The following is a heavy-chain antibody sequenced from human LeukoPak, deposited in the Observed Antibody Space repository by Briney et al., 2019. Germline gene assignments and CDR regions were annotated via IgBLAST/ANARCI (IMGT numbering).Heavy chain of an antibody. D-gene: IGHD3-22*01. Sequence: GGSLRLSCAASGFTVSSDYMSWVRQAPGKGLQWVSVIYSGGSTYYADSVKGRFTISRDNSKNTLFLQMNSLRAEDTALYYCAKGSSGYFVDLWGQGTLVTVSS. CDR1: GFTVSSDY. J-gene: IGHJ5*02. CDR2: IYSGGST. V-gene: IGHV3-53*01. CDR3: AKGSSGYFVDL.